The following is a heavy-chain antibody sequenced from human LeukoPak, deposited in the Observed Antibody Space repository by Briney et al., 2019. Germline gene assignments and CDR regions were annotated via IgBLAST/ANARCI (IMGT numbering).Heavy chain of an antibody. D-gene: IGHD2-8*02. V-gene: IGHV3-30*02. J-gene: IGHJ4*02. CDR3: ATYLGGVAYYFDY. CDR2: IQYDGSNK. Sequence: GGSLRLSCAASGFTFNSYGMHWVRQAPGKGLEWVAFIQYDGSNKYSADSVKGRFTISRDNSKNTLYLQMNSLRAEDTAVYYCATYLGGVAYYFDYWGQGTLVTVSS. CDR1: GFTFNSYG.